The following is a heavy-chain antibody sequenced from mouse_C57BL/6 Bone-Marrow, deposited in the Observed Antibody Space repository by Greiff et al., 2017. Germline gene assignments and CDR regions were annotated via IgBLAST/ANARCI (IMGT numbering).Heavy chain of an antibody. V-gene: IGHV14-4*01. Sequence: VQLKQSGAELVRPGASVKLSCTASGFNIKDDYIHWVKQRPEQGLEWIGWIDPAIGDTEYASKFQGKATITSDTSSNTAYLQLSSLTSEDTAVYYCSSFDGNYFDFGGQGTPLTVAS. CDR3: SSFDGNYFDF. D-gene: IGHD2-3*01. J-gene: IGHJ2*01. CDR2: IDPAIGDT. CDR1: GFNIKDDY.